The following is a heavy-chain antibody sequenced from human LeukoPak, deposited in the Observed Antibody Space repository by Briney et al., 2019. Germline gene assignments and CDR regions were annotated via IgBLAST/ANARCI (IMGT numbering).Heavy chain of an antibody. D-gene: IGHD1-26*01. CDR1: GGSISSGDYY. CDR3: ARDHGIVGATGY. V-gene: IGHV4-30-4*08. Sequence: SETLSLTXTVSGGSISSGDYYWSWIRQPPGKGLEWIGYIYYSGSTYYNPSLKSRVTISVDTSKNQFSLKLSSVTAADTAVCYCARDHGIVGATGYWGQGTLVTVSS. CDR2: IYYSGST. J-gene: IGHJ4*02.